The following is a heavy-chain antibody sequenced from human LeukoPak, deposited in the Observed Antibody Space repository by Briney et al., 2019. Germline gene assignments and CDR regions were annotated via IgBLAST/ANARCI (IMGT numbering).Heavy chain of an antibody. Sequence: PSETLSLTCAVSGYSISSGYYWGWIRQPPGKGLEWIGSIFPSGSTYYNPSLKSRVTISVDTSKNQFPLKLSSVTAADTAVYYCARHSGTLVGANEVNNWFDPWGQGTLVTVSS. V-gene: IGHV4-38-2*01. D-gene: IGHD1-26*01. CDR2: IFPSGST. CDR3: ARHSGTLVGANEVNNWFDP. CDR1: GYSISSGYY. J-gene: IGHJ5*02.